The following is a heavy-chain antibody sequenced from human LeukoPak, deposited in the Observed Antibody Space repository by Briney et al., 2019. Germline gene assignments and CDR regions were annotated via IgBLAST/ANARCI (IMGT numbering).Heavy chain of an antibody. CDR3: ARKIGSSGAFDI. Sequence: SETLSLTCAVSGGPISSTNWWSWVRQPPGKGLEWIGEIYHSGSTNYNPSLRSRITISIDKSKDQFSLRLSSVTAADTAVYYCARKIGSSGAFDIWGQGIMVTVSS. D-gene: IGHD1-26*01. CDR1: GGPISSTNW. V-gene: IGHV4-4*02. J-gene: IGHJ3*02. CDR2: IYHSGST.